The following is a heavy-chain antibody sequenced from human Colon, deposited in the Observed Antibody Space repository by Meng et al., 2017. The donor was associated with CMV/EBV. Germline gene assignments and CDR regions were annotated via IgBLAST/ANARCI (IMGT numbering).Heavy chain of an antibody. CDR1: GYTFTSYG. D-gene: IGHD1-1*01. Sequence: VQLVQSGAEVKEPGASVLVSCRSSGYTFTSYGINWVRQAPGQVLEWMGWISGSTGYTNRAQKFQGRVTMTTDTSTSTAYLALTSLTSNDTAVYYCARGRPNWSGVLDYWGQGTLVTVSS. CDR2: ISGSTGYT. V-gene: IGHV1-18*01. CDR3: ARGRPNWSGVLDY. J-gene: IGHJ4*02.